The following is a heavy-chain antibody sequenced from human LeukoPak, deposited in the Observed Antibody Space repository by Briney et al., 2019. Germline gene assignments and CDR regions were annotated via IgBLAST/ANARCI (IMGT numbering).Heavy chain of an antibody. J-gene: IGHJ4*02. V-gene: IGHV4-34*01. Sequence: GSLRLSCAASGFTLSSYWMHWVRQVPGKGLEWIGEINHSGSTNYNPSLKSRVTISVDTSKNQFSLKLSSVTAADTAVYYCAREGRWFGELYLDYWGQGTLVTVSS. CDR1: GFTLSSYW. CDR2: INHSGST. CDR3: AREGRWFGELYLDY. D-gene: IGHD3-10*01.